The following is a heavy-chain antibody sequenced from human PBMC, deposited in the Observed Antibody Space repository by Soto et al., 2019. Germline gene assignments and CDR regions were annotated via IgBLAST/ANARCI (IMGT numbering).Heavy chain of an antibody. J-gene: IGHJ4*02. Sequence: EVQLPVSGGGFVKPGGSLRLSCAVSGFSFSDAWLNWVRQAPGKGLEWVGRIKTKSDSAATDYAAPVKGRFIISRDDSKNRLFLQLNSLQAVDTAVYYCTTDLQNRRYTSEFYWGQGTLVTVSS. D-gene: IGHD3-16*02. V-gene: IGHV3-15*07. CDR1: GFSFSDAW. CDR3: TTDLQNRRYTSEFY. CDR2: IKTKSDSAAT.